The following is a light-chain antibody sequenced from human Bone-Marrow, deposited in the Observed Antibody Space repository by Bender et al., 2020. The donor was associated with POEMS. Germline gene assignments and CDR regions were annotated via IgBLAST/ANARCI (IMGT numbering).Light chain of an antibody. CDR3: QVWDSDNDHVV. V-gene: IGLV3-21*02. Sequence: SYVLTQPPSVSVAPGQTAKITCGGNNIGSKSVHWYQQRPGLAPVLVVYEDSDRPSGIPERFSGSNSGNTATLTISRVEAGDEADYYCQVWDSDNDHVVFGGGTKLTVL. CDR1: NIGSKS. CDR2: EDS. J-gene: IGLJ2*01.